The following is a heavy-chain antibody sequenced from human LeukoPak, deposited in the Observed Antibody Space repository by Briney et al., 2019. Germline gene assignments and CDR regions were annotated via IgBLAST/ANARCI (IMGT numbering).Heavy chain of an antibody. CDR2: INPNSGGT. CDR1: GYTFTSYY. V-gene: IGHV1-2*02. Sequence: ASVKVSCKASGYTFTSYYMHWVRQAPGQGLEWMGWINPNSGGTNYAQKFQGRVTMTRDTSISTAYMELSRLRSDDTAVYYCARELRAVAGNWFDPWGQGTLVTVSS. CDR3: ARELRAVAGNWFDP. D-gene: IGHD6-19*01. J-gene: IGHJ5*02.